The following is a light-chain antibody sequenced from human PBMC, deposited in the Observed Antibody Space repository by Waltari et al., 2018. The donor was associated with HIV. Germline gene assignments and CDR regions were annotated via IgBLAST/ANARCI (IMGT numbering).Light chain of an antibody. CDR1: RSTVGNNG. CDR3: GTWDDKLGGGI. Sequence: QSVLTQPPSVSAAPGQKVTISCLGSRSTVGNNGVSWYQQLPGKSPTLLIYYRNNRFPGVPDRFSASQSGTSATLGISGLQTGDEANYYCGTWDDKLGGGIFGGGTKLTVL. V-gene: IGLV1-51*01. CDR2: YRN. J-gene: IGLJ2*01.